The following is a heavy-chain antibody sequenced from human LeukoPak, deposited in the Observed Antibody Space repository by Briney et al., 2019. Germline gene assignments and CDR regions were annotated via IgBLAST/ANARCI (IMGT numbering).Heavy chain of an antibody. V-gene: IGHV3-30*02. D-gene: IGHD4-17*01. Sequence: PGGSLRLSCAAPGFTFSSYGMHWVRQAPGKGLEWVAFIRYDGSNKYYADSVKGRFTISRDNSKNTLYLQMNSLRAEDTAVYYCAKAPTSTVTTSLDYWGQGTLVTVSS. J-gene: IGHJ4*02. CDR3: AKAPTSTVTTSLDY. CDR1: GFTFSSYG. CDR2: IRYDGSNK.